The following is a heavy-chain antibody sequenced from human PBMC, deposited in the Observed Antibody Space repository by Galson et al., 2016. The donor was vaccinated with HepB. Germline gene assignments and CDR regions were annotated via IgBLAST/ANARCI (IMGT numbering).Heavy chain of an antibody. V-gene: IGHV3-9*01. J-gene: IGHJ6*02. Sequence: SLRLSCAASGFTFDDYAMHWVRQAPGKGLDWVSGISWNSDSIGYADSVKGRFTISRDNAKNSLYLQMNSLRAEDTAVYYCAKDISGDYDYYYAMDVWGQGTTVTVSS. D-gene: IGHD4-17*01. CDR3: AKDISGDYDYYYAMDV. CDR2: ISWNSDSI. CDR1: GFTFDDYA.